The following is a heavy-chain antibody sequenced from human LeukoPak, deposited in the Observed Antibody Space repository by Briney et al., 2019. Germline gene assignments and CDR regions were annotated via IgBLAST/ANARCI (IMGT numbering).Heavy chain of an antibody. CDR1: GGSISSYY. J-gene: IGHJ4*02. CDR3: ARHPFRIAAAFDY. V-gene: IGHV4-59*08. Sequence: PSETLSLTCTVSGGSISSYYWSWIRQPPGKGLEWIGYIYYSGSTNYNPSLKSRVTISVDTSKNQFSLKLSSVTAADTAVYYCARHPFRIAAAFDYWGQGTLVTVSS. D-gene: IGHD6-13*01. CDR2: IYYSGST.